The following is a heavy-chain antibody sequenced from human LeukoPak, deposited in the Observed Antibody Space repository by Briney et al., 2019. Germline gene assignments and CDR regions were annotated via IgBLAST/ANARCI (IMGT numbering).Heavy chain of an antibody. CDR1: GYTFTSYG. D-gene: IGHD2-2*01. J-gene: IGHJ4*02. V-gene: IGHV1-18*01. CDR2: ISTFNGNI. Sequence: ASVKVSCKASGYTFTSYGISWVRQAPGQGFEWMGWISTFNGNINYAQKLQGRVTMTTDTSTTTAYMELRSLRSDDTAVYYCARESCTSTSCPPIPVYSSGWFHYDYWGQGTLVTVSS. CDR3: ARESCTSTSCPPIPVYSSGWFHYDY.